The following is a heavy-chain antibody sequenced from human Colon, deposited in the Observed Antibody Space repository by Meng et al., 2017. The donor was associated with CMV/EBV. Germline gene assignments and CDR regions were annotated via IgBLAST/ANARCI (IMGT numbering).Heavy chain of an antibody. CDR3: AKVFDIVATYYFDF. D-gene: IGHD5-12*01. CDR2: ISVGGEST. Sequence: SGFSFSSYAMSWVRQNAGKGLEWVSVISVGGESTFHADSVKGWFTISRDNSKNTLFLQMNSLRVEDTAVYYCAKVFDIVATYYFDFWGQGTLVTVSS. V-gene: IGHV3-23*01. CDR1: GFSFSSYA. J-gene: IGHJ4*02.